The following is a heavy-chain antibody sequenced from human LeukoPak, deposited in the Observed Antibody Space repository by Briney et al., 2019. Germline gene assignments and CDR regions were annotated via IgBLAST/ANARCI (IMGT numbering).Heavy chain of an antibody. J-gene: IGHJ4*02. CDR2: ISYDGSNK. CDR1: GFTFSSYG. CDR3: AKGDPADY. V-gene: IGHV3-30*18. Sequence: GGSLRLSCAASGFTFSSYGMHWVRQAPGKGLEWVAVISYDGSNKYYADSVKGRSTISRDNSKNTLYLQMNSLRAEDTAVYYCAKGDPADYWGQGTLVTVSS.